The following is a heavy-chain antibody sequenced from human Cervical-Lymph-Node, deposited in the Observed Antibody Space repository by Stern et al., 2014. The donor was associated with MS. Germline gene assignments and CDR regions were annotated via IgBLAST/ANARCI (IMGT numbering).Heavy chain of an antibody. CDR2: IIPIFGTA. J-gene: IGHJ4*02. V-gene: IGHV1-69*01. Sequence: QMQLVQSGAEVKKPGSSVKVSCKASGGTFSSYAISWVRQAPGQGLEWMGGIIPIFGTANYAQKFQGRVTITADESTSTAYMELSSLRSEDTAVYYCARDRYYYDSSGYSLDYWGQGTLVTVSS. CDR1: GGTFSSYA. D-gene: IGHD3-22*01. CDR3: ARDRYYYDSSGYSLDY.